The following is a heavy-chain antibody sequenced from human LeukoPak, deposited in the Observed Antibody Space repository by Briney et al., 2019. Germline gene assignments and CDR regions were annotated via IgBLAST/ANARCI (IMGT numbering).Heavy chain of an antibody. V-gene: IGHV3-23*01. Sequence: TGGSLRLSCAASGFTFSSYAMSWVRQAPGKGLEWVSAISGSGGSTYYADSVKGRFTISRDNSKNTLYLQMNSLRAEDTAVYYCAKTRYNSGSYYFDYWGQGTLVTVSS. D-gene: IGHD1-26*01. CDR2: ISGSGGST. CDR1: GFTFSSYA. J-gene: IGHJ4*02. CDR3: AKTRYNSGSYYFDY.